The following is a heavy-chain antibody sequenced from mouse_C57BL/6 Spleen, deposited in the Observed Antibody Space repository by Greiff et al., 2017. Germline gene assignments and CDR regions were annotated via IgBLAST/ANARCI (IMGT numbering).Heavy chain of an antibody. Sequence: VQLQQSGAELVRPGASVKFSCTASGFNINDYYMHWVKQRPEQGLEWIGRIDPEDGATEYAPKFQGQVTITADTSSNTAYLQLSSLTSEDTAVYYCNTKVAGDFDYWGQGTTLTVAS. V-gene: IGHV14-1*01. J-gene: IGHJ2*01. CDR2: IDPEDGAT. D-gene: IGHD1-1*02. CDR1: GFNINDYY. CDR3: NTKVAGDFDY.